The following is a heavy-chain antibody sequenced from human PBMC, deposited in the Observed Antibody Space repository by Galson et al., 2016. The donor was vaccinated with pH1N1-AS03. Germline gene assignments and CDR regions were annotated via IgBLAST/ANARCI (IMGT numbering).Heavy chain of an antibody. CDR3: TNSLVY. V-gene: IGHV3-74*01. CDR1: GIPFSSHW. D-gene: IGHD1-26*01. Sequence: SLRLSCAASGIPFSSHWMHWIRQVPGKGLVWVSQINTDGTETIYADSVKGRFTISRDNAKNTLYLQMDSLRAEDTAMYYCTNSLVYWGQGTLDTVSS. CDR2: INTDGTET. J-gene: IGHJ4*02.